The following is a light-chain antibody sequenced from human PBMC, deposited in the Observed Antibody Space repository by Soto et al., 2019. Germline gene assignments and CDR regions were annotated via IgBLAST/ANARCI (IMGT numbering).Light chain of an antibody. V-gene: IGKV1-39*01. CDR2: AAS. CDR1: QSISSY. J-gene: IGKJ2*01. Sequence: DLQMTQSPSSLSASVGDRVTITCRASQSISSYLNWYQQKPGKAPKLLIYAASSLQSGVPSRFSGSGSGTDFTLTISSLQPEDFATYYCQQSSSTPMYTFGQGTKLEIK. CDR3: QQSSSTPMYT.